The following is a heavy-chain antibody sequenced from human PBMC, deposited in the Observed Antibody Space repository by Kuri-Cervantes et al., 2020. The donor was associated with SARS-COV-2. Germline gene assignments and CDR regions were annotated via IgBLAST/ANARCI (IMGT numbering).Heavy chain of an antibody. V-gene: IGHV1-69*13. CDR1: GGTFSKYA. D-gene: IGHD6-19*01. CDR3: ARVRPLRTPMPPLRIAVAGNDY. Sequence: SVKVSCKAAGGTFSKYAITWVRQAPGQGLEWVGGIIPILATANYARKFQGRVTITADESTSTAYMELSSLRSEDTAVYYCARVRPLRTPMPPLRIAVAGNDYWGQGTLVTVSS. J-gene: IGHJ4*02. CDR2: IIPILATA.